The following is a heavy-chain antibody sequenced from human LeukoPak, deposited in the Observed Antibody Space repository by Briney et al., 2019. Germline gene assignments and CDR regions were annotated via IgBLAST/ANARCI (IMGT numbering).Heavy chain of an antibody. D-gene: IGHD3-10*01. Sequence: SETLSLTCTVSGGSISSSSYYWGWIRQPPGKGLEWIGEINHSGSTNYNPSLKSRVTISVDTSKNQFSLKLSSVTAADTAVYYCAREGTMVRGVIGYWGQGTLVTVSS. CDR3: AREGTMVRGVIGY. J-gene: IGHJ4*02. CDR2: INHSGST. V-gene: IGHV4-39*07. CDR1: GGSISSSSYY.